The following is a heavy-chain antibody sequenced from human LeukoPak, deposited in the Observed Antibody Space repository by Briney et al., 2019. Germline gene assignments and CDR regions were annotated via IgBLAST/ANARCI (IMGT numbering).Heavy chain of an antibody. D-gene: IGHD5-18*01. CDR1: GFNFSNYW. V-gene: IGHV3-7*03. Sequence: RPGGSLRLSCAASGFNFSNYWMSWVRQTPGKGLEWVANINRDGSEKYYVDSVEGQFTISRDNAKNSLFLQMNSLRVEDTAVYYCARGRGYSYGRNNYYFDYWGQGTLVTVSS. J-gene: IGHJ4*02. CDR2: INRDGSEK. CDR3: ARGRGYSYGRNNYYFDY.